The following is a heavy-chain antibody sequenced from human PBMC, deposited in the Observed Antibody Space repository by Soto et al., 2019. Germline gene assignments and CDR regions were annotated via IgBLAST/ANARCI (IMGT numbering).Heavy chain of an antibody. Sequence: EVQLVESGGNLVQPGGSLRLSGEASGFTFSGFDMHWVREPTGKGLEWVSTIGTAGDTYYAVSVKGRFTISRDNAKNSLSLQMNSLRAGDTAVYFCARGQEVGAHFFDSWGQGTQVTVSS. V-gene: IGHV3-13*01. CDR1: GFTFSGFD. J-gene: IGHJ4*02. D-gene: IGHD2-15*01. CDR2: IGTAGDT. CDR3: ARGQEVGAHFFDS.